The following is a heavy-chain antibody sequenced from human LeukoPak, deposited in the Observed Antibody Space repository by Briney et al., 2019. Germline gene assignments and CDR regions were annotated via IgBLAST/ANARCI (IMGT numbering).Heavy chain of an antibody. J-gene: IGHJ2*01. CDR1: GGSLTGYY. CDR3: ASPSECCGSAFRL. CDR2: LSHGGDT. V-gene: IGHV4-34*01. D-gene: IGHD1-26*01. Sequence: SETLSLTCAVYGGSLTGYYMSWIRQSPGKGLEWLGELSHGGDTNYNPSLKRRVTIPVDTSKNQFSLRLTSLTAADTAVYFCASPSECCGSAFRLWGRGTLVTVSS.